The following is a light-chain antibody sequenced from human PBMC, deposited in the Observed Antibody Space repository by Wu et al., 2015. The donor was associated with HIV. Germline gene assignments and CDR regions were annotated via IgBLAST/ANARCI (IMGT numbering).Light chain of an antibody. CDR2: GAS. J-gene: IGKJ2*01. V-gene: IGKV3D-20*02. CDR1: QRLSSFY. CDR3: QQRSNWPYT. Sequence: VLTQSPGTLSLSPGERATLSCRASQRLSSFYLAWYQQKPGQAPRLLIYGASTRATGIPDRFSGSGSETDFTLTISSLEPEDFAVYYCQQRSNWPYTFGQGTKVEIK.